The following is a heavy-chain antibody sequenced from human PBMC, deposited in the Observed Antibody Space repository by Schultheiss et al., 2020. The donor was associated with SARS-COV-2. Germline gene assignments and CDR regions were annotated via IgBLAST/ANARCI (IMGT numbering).Heavy chain of an antibody. CDR2: IYYSGYT. D-gene: IGHD4-17*01. V-gene: IGHV4-59*12. Sequence: SETLSLTCTVSGGSISSYYWSWIRQPPGKGLEWIGYIYYSGYTNYNPSLKSRVTISVDTSKNQFSLKLSSVTAADTAVYYCARGRLDHAVTTTNYYFDYWGQGTLVTVSS. CDR1: GGSISSYY. CDR3: ARGRLDHAVTTTNYYFDY. J-gene: IGHJ4*02.